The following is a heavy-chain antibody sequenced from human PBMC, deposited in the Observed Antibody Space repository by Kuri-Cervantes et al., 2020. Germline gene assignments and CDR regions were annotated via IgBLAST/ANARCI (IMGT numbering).Heavy chain of an antibody. CDR3: AKDRTSGSYYDV. CDR2: IKHDGSEK. CDR1: GFTFSSYW. D-gene: IGHD1-26*01. Sequence: GESLKISCAASGFTFSSYWMTWVRQAPGKGLEWVANIKHDGSEKHYVDSVKGRFTISRDNAKNLLYLQMNSLRAEDTALYYCAKDRTSGSYYDVWGQGTTVTVSS. J-gene: IGHJ6*02. V-gene: IGHV3-7*03.